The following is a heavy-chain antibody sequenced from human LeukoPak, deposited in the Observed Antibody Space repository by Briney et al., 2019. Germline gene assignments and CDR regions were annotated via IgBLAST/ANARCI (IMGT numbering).Heavy chain of an antibody. CDR1: GGSISSGSYY. CDR3: ARSASLLRGYSYDTASFDY. Sequence: SQTLSLTCSVSGGSISSGSYYWSWIRQPAGKGLDWIGRIYTSGSTNSNPSIKSRVTISVDTSKNQFSLKLSSVTAADTAVYYCARSASLLRGYSYDTASFDYWGQGTLVTVSS. V-gene: IGHV4-61*02. D-gene: IGHD5-18*01. CDR2: IYTSGST. J-gene: IGHJ4*02.